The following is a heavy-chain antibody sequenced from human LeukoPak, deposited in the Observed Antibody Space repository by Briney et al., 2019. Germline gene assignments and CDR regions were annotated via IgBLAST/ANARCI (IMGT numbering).Heavy chain of an antibody. CDR3: AKPNYYGSGSYYYVGAFDI. D-gene: IGHD3-10*01. CDR2: IYGGGNI. CDR1: GFTVSSNY. V-gene: IGHV3-53*01. Sequence: SGGSLRLSCAASGFTVSSNYMNWVRQAPGKGLEWVSVIYGGGNIYYADSVKGRFTISRDNSKNTLYLQMNSLRAEDTAVYYCAKPNYYGSGSYYYVGAFDIWGQGTMVTVSS. J-gene: IGHJ3*02.